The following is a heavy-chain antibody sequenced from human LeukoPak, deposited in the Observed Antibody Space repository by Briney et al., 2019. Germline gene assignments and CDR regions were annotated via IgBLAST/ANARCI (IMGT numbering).Heavy chain of an antibody. Sequence: GGSLRLSCAASGFTFTNYVMSWVRQPPGRGLEWVSGIGGSGGTTYYADSVKGRFTISRDNAKNTLYLQMNSLRAEDTAVYYCARGAWTAYYFDYWGQGTLVTVSS. D-gene: IGHD3/OR15-3a*01. CDR3: ARGAWTAYYFDY. CDR1: GFTFTNYV. V-gene: IGHV3-23*01. J-gene: IGHJ4*02. CDR2: IGGSGGTT.